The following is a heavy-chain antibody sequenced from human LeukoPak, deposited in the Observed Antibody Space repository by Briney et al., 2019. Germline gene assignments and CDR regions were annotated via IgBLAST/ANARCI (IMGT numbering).Heavy chain of an antibody. CDR2: IYHSGST. Sequence: SQTLSLTCTVSGGSISSGGYYWSWIRQPPGKGLEWIGYIYHSGSTYYNPSLKSRVTISVDRSKNQFSLKLSSVTAADTAVYYCARYPPGYCSSTSCYRGDYWGQGTLVTVSS. J-gene: IGHJ4*02. V-gene: IGHV4-30-2*01. D-gene: IGHD2-2*01. CDR1: GGSISSGGYY. CDR3: ARYPPGYCSSTSCYRGDY.